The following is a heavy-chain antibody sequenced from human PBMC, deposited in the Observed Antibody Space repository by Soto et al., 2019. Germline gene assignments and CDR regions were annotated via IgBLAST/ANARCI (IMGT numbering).Heavy chain of an antibody. CDR3: AKLGMTTVNRGY. V-gene: IGHV3-23*01. CDR2: VSGSGGNT. J-gene: IGHJ4*02. D-gene: IGHD4-17*01. Sequence: PGGSLRLSCVASAFSFSSYAMSWVRQAPGQGLEWISTVSGSGGNTYYADSVRGRFTISRDNSKNTLFLQMSNVRAEDTAVYYCAKLGMTTVNRGYWGQGTLVTVSS. CDR1: AFSFSSYA.